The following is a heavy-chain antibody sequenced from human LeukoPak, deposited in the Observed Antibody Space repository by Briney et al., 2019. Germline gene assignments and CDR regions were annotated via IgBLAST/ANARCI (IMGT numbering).Heavy chain of an antibody. Sequence: PGPSLRLSCAASGFNFRDSAMHWVRQPPGKGLEGVAVSSHDGTNKYYADSVNGRFTISRDNSKNTLFLQMNNLRLEDTAVYYCAADYGDYVSPSDWGQGSLVIVSS. CDR3: AADYGDYVSPSD. D-gene: IGHD4-17*01. V-gene: IGHV3-30*04. CDR2: SSHDGTNK. CDR1: GFNFRDSA. J-gene: IGHJ4*02.